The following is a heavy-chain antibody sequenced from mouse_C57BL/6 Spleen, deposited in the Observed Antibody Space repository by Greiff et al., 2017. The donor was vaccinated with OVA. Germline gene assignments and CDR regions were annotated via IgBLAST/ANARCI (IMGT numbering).Heavy chain of an antibody. D-gene: IGHD1-1*01. J-gene: IGHJ3*01. V-gene: IGHV5-6*03. Sequence: EVMLVESGGGLVKPGGSLKLSCAASGFTFSSYGMSWVRQTPDKRLEWVATISSGGSYTYYPDSVKGRFTISRDNAKNTLYLQMSSLKSEDTAMYYCARHSTVVGPFAYWGQGTLVTVSA. CDR3: ARHSTVVGPFAY. CDR1: GFTFSSYG. CDR2: ISSGGSYT.